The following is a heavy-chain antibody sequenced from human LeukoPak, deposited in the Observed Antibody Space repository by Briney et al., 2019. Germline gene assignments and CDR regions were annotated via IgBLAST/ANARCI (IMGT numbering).Heavy chain of an antibody. Sequence: PPETLSLTCTVSGGSISSYYWSWIWQPAGKGLEWIGRIYTSGSTNYNASLKSRVSMSVDTSKNQFSLKLSSVTAADTAVFYCARENSGSYREFDDGSQGTLVTVSS. J-gene: IGHJ4*02. D-gene: IGHD1-26*01. CDR2: IYTSGST. CDR3: ARENSGSYREFDD. CDR1: GGSISSYY. V-gene: IGHV4-4*07.